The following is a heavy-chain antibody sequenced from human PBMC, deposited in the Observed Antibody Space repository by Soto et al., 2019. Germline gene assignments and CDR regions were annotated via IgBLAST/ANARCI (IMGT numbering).Heavy chain of an antibody. D-gene: IGHD4-17*01. J-gene: IGHJ4*02. CDR3: ARGNDYGAYYFDY. CDR1: GGSISSYY. CDR2: IYYSGST. Sequence: QVQLQESGPGLVKPSETLSLTCTVSGGSISSYYWSWIRQPPGKGLEWIGYIYYSGSTNYNPSLKSRVTISVDTSKNQFSLKLSSVTAADTAVYYCARGNDYGAYYFDYWGQGTLVTVSS. V-gene: IGHV4-59*01.